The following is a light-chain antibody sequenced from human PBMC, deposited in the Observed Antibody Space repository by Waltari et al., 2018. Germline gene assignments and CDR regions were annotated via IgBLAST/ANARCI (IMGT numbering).Light chain of an antibody. CDR3: MQSTKDPRT. J-gene: IGKJ1*01. CDR2: KVT. Sequence: DIVMTQTPLSLPVTPGEPASISCRSSQSLLHSNGNTYLHWYLQKPGQSPRLLIYKVTNRESGVPYRFSGSGSGTDFTLKISRVEPEDVGVYYCMQSTKDPRTFGQGTKVEIK. CDR1: QSLLHSNGNTY. V-gene: IGKV2D-29*02.